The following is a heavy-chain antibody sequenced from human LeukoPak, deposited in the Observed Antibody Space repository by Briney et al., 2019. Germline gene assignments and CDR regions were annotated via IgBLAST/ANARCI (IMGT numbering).Heavy chain of an antibody. Sequence: GGSLRLSCTASGFTFSNSWMTWVRQAPGKGLEWVADIKEDGSVKNYVEYVEGRFTISRDNAKNSLHLQMSSLRVEDTAVYYCARDRAYSTYDYWGQGTLVRVSS. V-gene: IGHV3-7*01. CDR2: IKEDGSVK. J-gene: IGHJ4*02. CDR1: GFTFSNSW. D-gene: IGHD2/OR15-2a*01. CDR3: ARDRAYSTYDY.